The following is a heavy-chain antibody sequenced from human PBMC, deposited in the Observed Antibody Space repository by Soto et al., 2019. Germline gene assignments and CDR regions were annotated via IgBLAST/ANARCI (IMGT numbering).Heavy chain of an antibody. D-gene: IGHD2-15*01. CDR1: GFSLSTSGVG. Sequence: QITLKESGPTLVKPTQTLTLTCTFSGFSLSTSGVGVGWIRQPPGKALEWLALIYWDDDKRYSPSLKSRLTITTDTSKNQVVLTMTNMDPVDTAAYYCARLVSPAATRVWFDPWGQGTLVTVSS. CDR2: IYWDDDK. CDR3: ARLVSPAATRVWFDP. J-gene: IGHJ5*02. V-gene: IGHV2-5*02.